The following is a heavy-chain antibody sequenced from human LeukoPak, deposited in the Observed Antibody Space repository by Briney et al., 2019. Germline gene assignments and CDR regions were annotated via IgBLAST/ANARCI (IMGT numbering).Heavy chain of an antibody. CDR1: GGSISSGSYF. Sequence: KPSETLSLTCNVSGGSISSGSYFWGWIRQPPGKGLEWIGNIYYSGNSYYNPSLKSRVTMSVDTSKNQFSLKLSSVTAADTAVYYCARLDYHSSAYYYPYHYYNMDVWGRGTTVAVSS. CDR3: ARLDYHSSAYYYPYHYYNMDV. J-gene: IGHJ6*02. V-gene: IGHV4-39*01. CDR2: IYYSGNS. D-gene: IGHD3-22*01.